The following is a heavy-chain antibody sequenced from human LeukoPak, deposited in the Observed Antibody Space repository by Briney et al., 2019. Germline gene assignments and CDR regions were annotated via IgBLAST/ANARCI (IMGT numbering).Heavy chain of an antibody. V-gene: IGHV1-69*05. CDR3: ARGIYSGGWYIDY. Sequence: SVKVSCKASGGTFSSYAISWVRQAPGQGLEWMGGIIPIFGTANYAQKFQGRVTITTDESTSTAYMELSSLRSEDTAVYYCARGIYSGGWYIDYWGQGTLVTVSS. D-gene: IGHD6-19*01. CDR2: IIPIFGTA. CDR1: GGTFSSYA. J-gene: IGHJ4*02.